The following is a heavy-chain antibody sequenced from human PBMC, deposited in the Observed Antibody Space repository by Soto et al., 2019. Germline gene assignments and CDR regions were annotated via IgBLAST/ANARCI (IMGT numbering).Heavy chain of an antibody. CDR2: IVPTVDTS. CDR1: GATFSSYA. V-gene: IGHV1-69*14. Sequence: QVQLVQSGAEVRQPASSVKVSCKTSGATFSSYAITWVRQAPGQGLEWMGGIVPTVDTSTYAQKFQGRVTITADKFTNTVSMALSSLRSDDTAVYYCVRVVAIPGYPDNWGQRTLVTVSS. CDR3: VRVVAIPGYPDN. D-gene: IGHD5-12*01. J-gene: IGHJ4*02.